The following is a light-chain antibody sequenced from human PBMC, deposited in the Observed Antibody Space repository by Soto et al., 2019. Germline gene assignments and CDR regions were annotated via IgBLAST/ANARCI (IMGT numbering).Light chain of an antibody. Sequence: DIQMTQSPSSLSASVGDRVTITCRASQSISSYLNWSQQKPWQAPKLLIYAASSLKSGVPSRFSGSGTGTDFTLTISCLQHEDLATYVCQQSYSTPRTFGPGTKVDIK. CDR2: AAS. CDR3: QQSYSTPRT. V-gene: IGKV1-39*01. J-gene: IGKJ3*01. CDR1: QSISSY.